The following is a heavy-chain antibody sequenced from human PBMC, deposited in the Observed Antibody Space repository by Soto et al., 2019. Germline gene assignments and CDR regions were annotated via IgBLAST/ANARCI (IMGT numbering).Heavy chain of an antibody. CDR3: ARHLGDYGYEDYYGMDV. Sequence: SETLSLTCTVSGGSISGCSYYWDWSRQPPGKGLEWIGSIYYSGNRYYSPSLKSRVTMSVDTSKNQFSLKLSSVTATDTAVYYCARHLGDYGYEDYYGMDVWGLGTTVTVSS. D-gene: IGHD4-17*01. J-gene: IGHJ6*02. CDR2: IYYSGNR. V-gene: IGHV4-39*01. CDR1: GGSISGCSYY.